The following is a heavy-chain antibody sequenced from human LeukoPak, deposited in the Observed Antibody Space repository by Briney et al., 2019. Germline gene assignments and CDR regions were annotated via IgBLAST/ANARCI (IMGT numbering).Heavy chain of an antibody. CDR1: HYTFTSYG. J-gene: IGHJ6*02. CDR3: ARDWLAVYGMDV. D-gene: IGHD6-19*01. Sequence: ASVKVSFKASHYTFTSYGINWVRQAPGQGHEWMGWISGYNGNTNYAQNFQGRVTMTTDTSTNTAYMYLRSLRSDDTAVYYCARDWLAVYGMDVWGQGTTVTVSS. V-gene: IGHV1-18*01. CDR2: ISGYNGNT.